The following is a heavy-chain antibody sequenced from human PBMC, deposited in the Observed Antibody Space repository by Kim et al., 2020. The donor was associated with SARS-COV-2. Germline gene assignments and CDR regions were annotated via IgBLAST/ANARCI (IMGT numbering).Heavy chain of an antibody. D-gene: IGHD3-3*01. CDR3: ARETYDFWSGYNVPYYYYGMDV. J-gene: IGHJ6*02. CDR1: GFTFSSYS. CDR2: ISSSSSYI. Sequence: GGSLRLSCAASGFTFSSYSMNWVRQAPGKGLEWVSSISSSSSYIYYADSVKGRFTISRDNAKNSLYLQMNSLRAEDTAVYYCARETYDFWSGYNVPYYYYGMDVWGQGTTVTVSS. V-gene: IGHV3-21*01.